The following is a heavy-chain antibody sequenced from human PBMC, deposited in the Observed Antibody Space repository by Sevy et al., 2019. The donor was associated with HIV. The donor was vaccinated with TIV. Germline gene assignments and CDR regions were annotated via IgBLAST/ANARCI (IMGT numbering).Heavy chain of an antibody. J-gene: IGHJ5*02. CDR3: ARALGSRSGWNWIDP. D-gene: IGHD6-19*01. CDR2: INWNGDTR. CDR1: GFTFDDYG. V-gene: IGHV3-20*04. Sequence: GGSLRLSCAGSGFTFDDYGMSWVRQVPGKGLEWVSTINWNGDTRAYLDSVKGRFTVSRDNAKNSLFLQMNSLRAEDTTFYYCARALGSRSGWNWIDPWGQGTKVTVSS.